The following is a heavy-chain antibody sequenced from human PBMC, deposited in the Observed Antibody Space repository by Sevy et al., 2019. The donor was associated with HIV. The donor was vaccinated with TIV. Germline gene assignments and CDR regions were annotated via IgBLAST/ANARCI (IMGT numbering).Heavy chain of an antibody. J-gene: IGHJ1*01. D-gene: IGHD4-17*01. V-gene: IGHV3-9*01. CDR2: ITWNSGSI. Sequence: GGSLRLSCAASGFTFDDYAMHWVRQAPGKGLEWVSSITWNSGSIDYADSVKGRFTMSRDNVKNFLYLQMNSLRAEDTAFYYCARDLYPPTTALRGYFQYWGQGTLVTVSS. CDR3: ARDLYPPTTALRGYFQY. CDR1: GFTFDDYA.